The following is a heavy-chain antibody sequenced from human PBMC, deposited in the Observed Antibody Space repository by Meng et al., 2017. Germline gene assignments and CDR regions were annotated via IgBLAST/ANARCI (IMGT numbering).Heavy chain of an antibody. CDR2: ISGSGGST. V-gene: IGHV3-23*04. CDR1: GFTFRSYD. D-gene: IGHD3-10*01. Sequence: EARLVEAGGGLVLPGWSLRLSCAVSGFTFRSYDMRWVRQAPGKGLEWVSAISGSGGSTYYADSVKGRFTISRDNSKNTLYLQMNSLRAEDTAVYYCAKDYMVRGVMGYWGQGTLVTVSS. CDR3: AKDYMVRGVMGY. J-gene: IGHJ4*02.